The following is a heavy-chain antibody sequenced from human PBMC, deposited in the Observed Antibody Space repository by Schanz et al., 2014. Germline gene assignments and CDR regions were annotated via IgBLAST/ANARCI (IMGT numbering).Heavy chain of an antibody. D-gene: IGHD2-15*01. CDR3: AKGMGYCSGGTCYDYYYYGLDV. Sequence: EVQLVESGGGLVKPGGSLRLSCEASEFTFSSYKMNWVRQAPGKGLEWVSSISSSGSYIHYADSVKGRFTISRDNSRNTLYLQMNSLSADDTAVFYCAKGMGYCSGGTCYDYYYYGLDVWGQGTTVTVS. CDR2: ISSSGSYI. V-gene: IGHV3-21*04. J-gene: IGHJ6*02. CDR1: EFTFSSYK.